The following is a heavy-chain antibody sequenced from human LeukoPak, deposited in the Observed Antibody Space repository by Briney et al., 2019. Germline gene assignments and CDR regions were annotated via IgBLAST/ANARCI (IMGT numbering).Heavy chain of an antibody. CDR2: IGGSGGST. D-gene: IGHD2-2*01. J-gene: IGHJ1*01. CDR1: GFTFSSYA. Sequence: GGSLRLSCAASGFTFSSYAMSWVRQAPGKGLEWVSAIGGSGGSTYYADSVKGRFTISRDNSKNTLYLQMNSLRAEDTAVYYCAKDRGYCSSTSCSFQHWGQGTLVTASS. V-gene: IGHV3-23*01. CDR3: AKDRGYCSSTSCSFQH.